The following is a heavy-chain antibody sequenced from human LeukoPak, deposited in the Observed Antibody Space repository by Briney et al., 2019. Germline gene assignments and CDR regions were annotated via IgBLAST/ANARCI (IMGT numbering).Heavy chain of an antibody. CDR1: GFSLSTSGMC. J-gene: IGHJ4*02. V-gene: IGHV2-70*01. Sequence: ESGPTLVKPTQALTLTCTFSGFSLSTSGMCVSWIRQPPGKALEWLALTDWDDNKYYNASLGTRLAISKDTSKNQVVLTMTNMDPVDTATYFCARYLYGDSASYFDYWGQGSLVIVSS. CDR3: ARYLYGDSASYFDY. D-gene: IGHD4-17*01. CDR2: TDWDDNK.